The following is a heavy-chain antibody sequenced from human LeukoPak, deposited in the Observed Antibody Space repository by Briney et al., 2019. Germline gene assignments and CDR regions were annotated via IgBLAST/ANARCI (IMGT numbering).Heavy chain of an antibody. Sequence: PGGTLRLSCLASGFTFDNFGMSWVRQAPGKGLEWVSGISASGGGTYYADSVKGRFTISRDNSKITLYLQMNSLRAEDTAVYYCAKVRANRFASFDYWGQGTLVTVSS. D-gene: IGHD1/OR15-1a*01. CDR3: AKVRANRFASFDY. CDR1: GFTFDNFG. J-gene: IGHJ4*02. CDR2: ISASGGGT. V-gene: IGHV3-23*01.